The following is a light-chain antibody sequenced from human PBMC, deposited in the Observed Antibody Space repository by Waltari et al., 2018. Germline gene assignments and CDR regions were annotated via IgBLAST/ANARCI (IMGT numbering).Light chain of an antibody. CDR3: MTGLQTPCT. CDR1: QSLLVSNGYNY. V-gene: IGKV2-28*01. CDR2: LGS. Sequence: DIVMTQSPLALAVTPGEPASICCRSSQSLLVSNGYNYLDGYLQKPGQSTQVRSYLGSDRASGVPERFSGSRSGTVFTLSISRVEPEDVGVYYCMTGLQTPCTFGPGTTVAL. J-gene: IGKJ1*01.